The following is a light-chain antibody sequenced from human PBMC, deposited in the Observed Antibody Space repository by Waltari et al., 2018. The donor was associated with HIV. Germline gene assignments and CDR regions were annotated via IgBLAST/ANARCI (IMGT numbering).Light chain of an antibody. CDR1: QTVNSNY. CDR3: QQYGSS. CDR2: GTF. Sequence: DIVLTQSPGTLSLSPGARGILSCRASQTVNSNYLAWYQQKPGQAPRLLIYGTFTRATGIPDRFSGSGSGTDFTLTISRLEPEDFAVYYCQQYGSSFGGGTKVEIK. V-gene: IGKV3-20*01. J-gene: IGKJ4*01.